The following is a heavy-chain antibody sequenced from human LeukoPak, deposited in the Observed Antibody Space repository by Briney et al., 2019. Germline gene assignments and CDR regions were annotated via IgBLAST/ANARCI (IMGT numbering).Heavy chain of an antibody. CDR3: ARAREPLSDYGGLYSSGWPFDY. CDR1: GDSVSSNSAA. CDR2: TYYRSKWYN. V-gene: IGHV6-1*01. D-gene: IGHD6-19*01. J-gene: IGHJ4*02. Sequence: SQTLSLTCAISGDSVSSNSAAWNWIRQSPSRGLEWLGRTYYRSKWYNDYAVSVKSRITINPDTSKNQFSLQLNSVTPEDTAVYYCARAREPLSDYGGLYSSGWPFDYWGQGTLVTVSS.